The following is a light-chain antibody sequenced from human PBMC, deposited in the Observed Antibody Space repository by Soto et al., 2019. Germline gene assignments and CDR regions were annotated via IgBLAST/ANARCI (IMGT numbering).Light chain of an antibody. V-gene: IGKV3-20*01. CDR1: QSVSSSY. CDR3: QQYGSSSAYT. CDR2: GAS. J-gene: IGKJ2*01. Sequence: EIVLTQSPGTLSLSPGERATLSCRASQSVSSSYLAWHQQKPGQAPRLLIYGASSTATVIPDRFSGSGSATDFTLTISRLEPEDFAVYYCQQYGSSSAYTFGQGTKLEIK.